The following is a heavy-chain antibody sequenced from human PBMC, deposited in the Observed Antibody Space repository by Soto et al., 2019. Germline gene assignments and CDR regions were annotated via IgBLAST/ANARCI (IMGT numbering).Heavy chain of an antibody. Sequence: ASVKVSCKVSGYTLTELSMHWVRQAPGKGLEWMGGFDPVDGETIYAQKFQGRVTMTEDTSTDTAYMELSSLRFEDTAVYYCATYDFWSGSPHKDIVYWGQGTLVTVSS. J-gene: IGHJ4*02. D-gene: IGHD3-3*01. V-gene: IGHV1-24*01. CDR2: FDPVDGET. CDR1: GYTLTELS. CDR3: ATYDFWSGSPHKDIVY.